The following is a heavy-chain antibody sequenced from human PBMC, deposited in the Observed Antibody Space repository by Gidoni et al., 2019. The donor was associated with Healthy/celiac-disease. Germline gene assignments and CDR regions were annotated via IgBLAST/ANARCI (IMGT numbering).Heavy chain of an antibody. D-gene: IGHD1-7*01. Sequence: EVQLVASGGGLVKPGGSLRLSCAASGFTFSSYSMNWVRQAPGKGLEWVSSISSSSSYIYYADSVKGRFTISRDNAKNSLYLQMNSLRAEDTAVYYCARDGTLTGTRYFDYWGQGTLVTVSS. V-gene: IGHV3-21*01. CDR1: GFTFSSYS. J-gene: IGHJ4*02. CDR3: ARDGTLTGTRYFDY. CDR2: ISSSSSYI.